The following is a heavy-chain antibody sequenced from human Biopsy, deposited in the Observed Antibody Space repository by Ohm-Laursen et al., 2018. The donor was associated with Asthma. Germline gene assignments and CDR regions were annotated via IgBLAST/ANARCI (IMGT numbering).Heavy chain of an antibody. V-gene: IGHV1-69*13. CDR3: ARGYSGSDRIVYYYSGLEV. CDR1: GDSFSNYA. J-gene: IGHJ6*02. Sequence: SVKVSCKSSGDSFSNYAISWVRQGPGQGLEWMGGLIPVLGTPDHAQMFEGRVTITADESTSTAYMELSSLSSEDTAVYYCARGYSGSDRIVYYYSGLEVWGQGTTVTVSS. CDR2: LIPVLGTP. D-gene: IGHD5-12*01.